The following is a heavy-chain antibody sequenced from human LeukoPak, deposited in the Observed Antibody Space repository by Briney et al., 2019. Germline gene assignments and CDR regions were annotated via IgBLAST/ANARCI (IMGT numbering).Heavy chain of an antibody. V-gene: IGHV4-59*01. CDR1: GGSISSYY. Sequence: SETLSLTRTVSGGSISSYYWSWIRQPPGKGLEWIGYIYYSGSTNYNPSLKSRVTISVDTSKNQFSLKLSSVTAADTAVYYCARDYYDSSGYYYEDWFDPWGQGTLVTVSS. J-gene: IGHJ5*02. CDR2: IYYSGST. CDR3: ARDYYDSSGYYYEDWFDP. D-gene: IGHD3-22*01.